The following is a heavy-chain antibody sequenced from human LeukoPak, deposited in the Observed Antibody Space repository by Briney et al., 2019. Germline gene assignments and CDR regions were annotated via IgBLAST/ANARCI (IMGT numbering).Heavy chain of an antibody. CDR2: IHHSGST. CDR1: GYSISSGYY. V-gene: IGHV4-38-2*02. J-gene: IGHJ1*01. CDR3: ARVAAGIGSFQH. D-gene: IGHD6-13*01. Sequence: SETLSLTCIVSGYSISSGYYWGWLRQPPGKGLEWIGNIHHSGSTYYNPSLKRRATISVDTSKNQLSLKLGSVTAADTAVYYCARVAAGIGSFQHWGQGTLVTVSS.